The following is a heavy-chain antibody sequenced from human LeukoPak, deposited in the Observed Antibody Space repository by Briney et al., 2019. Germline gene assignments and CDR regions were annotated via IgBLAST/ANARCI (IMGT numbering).Heavy chain of an antibody. CDR1: GVSISSSTSGWGWY. V-gene: IGHV4-31*03. J-gene: IGHJ3*02. CDR2: ISSGGST. D-gene: IGHD3-9*01. Sequence: SETLSLTCTVSGVSISSSTSGWGWYWGWIRQHPGRGLEWIGYISSGGSTYANPSLKSRISISIDRSKNQFSLNVRSVTAADTAVYFCARGVNFAHILTGYFRFAAFDIWGQGTVVTVSS. CDR3: ARGVNFAHILTGYFRFAAFDI.